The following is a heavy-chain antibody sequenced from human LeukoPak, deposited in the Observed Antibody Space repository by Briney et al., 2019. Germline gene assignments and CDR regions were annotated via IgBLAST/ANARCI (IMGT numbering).Heavy chain of an antibody. Sequence: PGGSLRLSCAASGFTFSSYGMHWVRQAPGKGLEWVAVIWYDGSNKYYADSVKGRFTISRDNSKNTLYLQMNSLRAEDTAVYYCARSFRDYDMDVWGQGTTVTVSS. V-gene: IGHV3-33*01. J-gene: IGHJ6*02. CDR2: IWYDGSNK. CDR1: GFTFSSYG. CDR3: ARSFRDYDMDV.